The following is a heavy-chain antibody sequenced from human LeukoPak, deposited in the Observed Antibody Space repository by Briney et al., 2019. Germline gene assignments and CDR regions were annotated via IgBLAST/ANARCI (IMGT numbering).Heavy chain of an antibody. V-gene: IGHV3-7*01. CDR3: ARVRINSGSYHAADAFDV. CDR2: IKQDGSEK. Sequence: GGSLRLSCAASGFTFSSYWMSWVRHAPGKGLERVANIKQDGSEKYYVDSVKGRFTISRDNAKNTMYLQMNSLRAEDTAVYYCARVRINSGSYHAADAFDVWGQGTMVTVSS. CDR1: GFTFSSYW. J-gene: IGHJ3*01. D-gene: IGHD1-26*01.